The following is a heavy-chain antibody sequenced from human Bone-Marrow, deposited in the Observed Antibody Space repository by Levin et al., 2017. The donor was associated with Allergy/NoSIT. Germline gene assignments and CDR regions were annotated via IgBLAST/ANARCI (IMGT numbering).Heavy chain of an antibody. J-gene: IGHJ2*01. CDR3: VRDKRSDGVTPDWYFDL. D-gene: IGHD2-21*02. CDR2: ISSSGTTK. Sequence: LSLTCAASGFTFGSHEMNWVRQAPGKGLEWISYISSSGTTKYYADSVKGRFTISSKNSLYLQMNSLRAEDTAIYYCVRDKRSDGVTPDWYFDLWGRGTLVTDSS. V-gene: IGHV3-48*03. CDR1: GFTFGSHE.